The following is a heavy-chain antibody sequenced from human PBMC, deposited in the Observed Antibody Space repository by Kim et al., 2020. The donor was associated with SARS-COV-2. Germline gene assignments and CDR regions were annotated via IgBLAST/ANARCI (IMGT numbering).Heavy chain of an antibody. D-gene: IGHD6-13*01. CDR1: GYTFTSYA. CDR3: ARDHSNSGAAAGTGDYYYYYGMDV. V-gene: IGHV1-3*01. Sequence: ASVKVSCKASGYTFTSYAMHWVRQAPGQRLEWMGWINAGNGNTKYSQKFQGRVTITRDTSASTAYMELSSLRSEDTAVYYCARDHSNSGAAAGTGDYYYYYGMDVWGQGTTVTVSS. CDR2: INAGNGNT. J-gene: IGHJ6*02.